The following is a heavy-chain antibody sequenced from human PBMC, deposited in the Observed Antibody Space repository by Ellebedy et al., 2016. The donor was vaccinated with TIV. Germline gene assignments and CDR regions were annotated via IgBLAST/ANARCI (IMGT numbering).Heavy chain of an antibody. V-gene: IGHV3-21*01. Sequence: GESLKISXAASGFTFSSYSMNWVRQAPGKGLEWVSSISSSSSYIYYADSVKGRFTISRDNAKNSLYLQMNSLRAEDTAVYYCARGEGYGDYFDYWGQGTLVTVSS. CDR2: ISSSSSYI. CDR3: ARGEGYGDYFDY. J-gene: IGHJ4*02. D-gene: IGHD4-17*01. CDR1: GFTFSSYS.